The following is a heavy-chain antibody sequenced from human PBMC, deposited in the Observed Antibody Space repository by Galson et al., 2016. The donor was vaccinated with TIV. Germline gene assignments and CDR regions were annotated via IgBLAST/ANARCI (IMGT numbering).Heavy chain of an antibody. Sequence: LSLTCSVSGGSIGTFYWSWIRQSPGKGLEWIGYIYYTVSTNYNPSLKSRVTISLDTPTNQFYLKLTSVTAADTAVYYCARKGEGIKGGRRNVYYYYAMDVWGQGTTVTVSS. V-gene: IGHV4-59*01. CDR1: GGSIGTFY. D-gene: IGHD3-16*01. J-gene: IGHJ6*02. CDR2: IYYTVST. CDR3: ARKGEGIKGGRRNVYYYYAMDV.